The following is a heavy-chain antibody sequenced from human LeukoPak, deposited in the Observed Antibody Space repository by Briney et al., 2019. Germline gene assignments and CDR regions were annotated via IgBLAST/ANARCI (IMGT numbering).Heavy chain of an antibody. J-gene: IGHJ4*02. CDR3: ARWGYCSGGNCYIDY. D-gene: IGHD2-15*01. V-gene: IGHV3-21*01. CDR2: ISVSGSYI. CDR1: GFTFSSHS. Sequence: GGSLRLSCAASGFTFSSHSFNWVRQAPGEGLEWVSSISVSGSYICYAHSLKGRFTISRNDAKNTLFLQRNSLRAEDTALYYCARWGYCSGGNCYIDYWGQGTLVTVSS.